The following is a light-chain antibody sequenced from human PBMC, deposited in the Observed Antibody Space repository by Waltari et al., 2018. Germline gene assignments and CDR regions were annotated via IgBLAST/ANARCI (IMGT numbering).Light chain of an antibody. CDR3: ASYVNSFALV. J-gene: IGLJ2*01. CDR2: EVK. V-gene: IGLV2-14*01. Sequence: HSALTQPASVSGSPGQSISISCAGTTSDIGAYDLVSWYQKYPGKAPKLVIYEVKNRTSDISPLCSASKSGDTASLTISGLQAEDETEYYCASYVNSFALVFGGGTKVSVL. CDR1: TSDIGAYDL.